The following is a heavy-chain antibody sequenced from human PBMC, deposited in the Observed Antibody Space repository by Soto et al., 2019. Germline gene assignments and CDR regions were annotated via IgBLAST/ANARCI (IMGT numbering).Heavy chain of an antibody. CDR3: AKGRGGSGSLTPRVDF. D-gene: IGHD3-10*01. CDR2: ISGGGGTT. J-gene: IGHJ4*02. V-gene: IGHV3-23*01. Sequence: EVQLLESGGGLVQPGGSLRLSCAASGFTFNNYAMTWVRQAPGKGLEWVSAISGGGGTTSYADSVKGRFTVSRDSSKNTLYLQMSIHRARDTALSYCAKGRGGSGSLTPRVDFWGQGTMVTVSS. CDR1: GFTFNNYA.